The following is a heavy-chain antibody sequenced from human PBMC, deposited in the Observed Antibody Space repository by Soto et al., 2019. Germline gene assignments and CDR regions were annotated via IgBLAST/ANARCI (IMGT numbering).Heavy chain of an antibody. Sequence: GASLKVSCKASGYTFTSYYMHWVRQAPGQGLEWMGIINPSGGSTSYAQKFQGRVTMTRDTSTSTVYMELSSLRSEDTAMYYCARDRNGYSPPDVWGQGTTVTVSS. CDR1: GYTFTSYY. J-gene: IGHJ6*02. CDR2: INPSGGST. V-gene: IGHV1-46*01. D-gene: IGHD3-3*01. CDR3: ARDRNGYSPPDV.